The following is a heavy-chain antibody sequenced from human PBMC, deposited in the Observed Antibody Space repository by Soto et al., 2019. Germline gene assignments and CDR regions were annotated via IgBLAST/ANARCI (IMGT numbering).Heavy chain of an antibody. CDR3: ARLTYYYDINGYAFDF. CDR1: GASISRYY. V-gene: IGHV4-59*08. CDR2: IYYSGST. Sequence: SETLSLTCTVSGASISRYYWSWIRQPPGKGLEWIGYIYYSGSTNYNPSLKSRVTISVDRSKNQFSLKLSSVTAADTAVYYCARLTYYYDINGYAFDFWGQGALVTVSS. J-gene: IGHJ4*02. D-gene: IGHD3-22*01.